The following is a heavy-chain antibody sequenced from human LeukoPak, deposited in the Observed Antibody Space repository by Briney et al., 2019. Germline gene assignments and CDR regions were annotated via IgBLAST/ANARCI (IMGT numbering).Heavy chain of an antibody. V-gene: IGHV3-20*04. J-gene: IGHJ4*02. CDR2: ISWNGGST. D-gene: IGHD3-3*01. CDR1: GFTFDDYG. Sequence: GGSLRLSCATSGFTFDDYGMSWVRQVPGKGLEWVSGISWNGGSTDYADSVKGRFTISRDNAKNSLYLQMNSLRADDTAVYYCARVSAIWSGYYRDYWGQGTLVTVSS. CDR3: ARVSAIWSGYYRDY.